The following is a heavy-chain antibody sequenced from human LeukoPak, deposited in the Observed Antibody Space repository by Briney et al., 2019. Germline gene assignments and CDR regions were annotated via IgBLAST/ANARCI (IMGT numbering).Heavy chain of an antibody. V-gene: IGHV1-2*02. CDR2: INPNSGGT. J-gene: IGHJ5*02. CDR1: GYTFTGYY. CDR3: ARGDGKQQRYNWFDP. D-gene: IGHD6-13*01. Sequence: ASVKVSCKASGYTFTGYYMHWVRQAPGQGLEWMGWINPNSGGTNYAQKFQGRVTITRNTSISTAYMELSSLRSEDTAVYYCARGDGKQQRYNWFDPWGQGTLVTVSS.